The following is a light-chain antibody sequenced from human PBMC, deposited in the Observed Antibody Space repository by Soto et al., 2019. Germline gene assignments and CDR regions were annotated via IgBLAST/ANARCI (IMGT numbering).Light chain of an antibody. Sequence: DIKMTQSPATLSGSVGDRVTLSCRASQTISSCLAWYQQKPGKAPNLLIYAASSVKSGVPSMFSGSGSGTDFTLTISSLQPDDFATYYCQQYNRYSGTFGQGTKVDIK. CDR3: QQYNRYSGT. V-gene: IGKV1-5*01. J-gene: IGKJ1*01. CDR1: QTISSC. CDR2: AAS.